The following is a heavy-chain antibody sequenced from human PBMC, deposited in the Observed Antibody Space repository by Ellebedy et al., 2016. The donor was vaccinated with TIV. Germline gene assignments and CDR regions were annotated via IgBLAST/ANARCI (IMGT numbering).Heavy chain of an antibody. CDR1: GFTFSSYG. J-gene: IGHJ4*02. CDR2: IRYDGSNK. D-gene: IGHD3-10*01. Sequence: GESLKISCAASGFTFSSYGMHWVRQAPGKGLEWVAFIRYDGSNKYYADSVKGRFTISRDNSKNTLYLQMNSLRAEDTAVYYCAKDMWGSGSYTDYWGQGTLVTVSS. V-gene: IGHV3-30*02. CDR3: AKDMWGSGSYTDY.